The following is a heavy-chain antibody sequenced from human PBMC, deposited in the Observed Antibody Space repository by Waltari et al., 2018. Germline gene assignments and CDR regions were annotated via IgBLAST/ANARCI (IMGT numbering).Heavy chain of an antibody. J-gene: IGHJ3*02. D-gene: IGHD6-19*01. V-gene: IGHV1-46*01. CDR3: ARDQRAVPTASIYAFEI. CDR2: INPSGGHT. Sequence: QVQLVQSGAEVKRPGASVTVSCKASGFTFTNLHMHWVRQAPGQGLEWMGIINPSGGHTNYAQQFQGRITVTRDTSTSTTYMELHTLESDDTAVYYCARDQRAVPTASIYAFEIWGQGTVVTVSS. CDR1: GFTFTNLH.